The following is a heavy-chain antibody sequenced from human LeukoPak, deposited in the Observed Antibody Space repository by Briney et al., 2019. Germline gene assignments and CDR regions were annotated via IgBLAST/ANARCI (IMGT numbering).Heavy chain of an antibody. CDR1: GFTFSSYE. D-gene: IGHD2-2*01. J-gene: IGHJ4*02. Sequence: GGSLRLSCAASGFTFSSYEMNWVRQAPGKGLEWVSYISSSGSTIYYADSVKGRFTISRDNAKNSLYLQMNSLRAEDTAVYYCAREGRDCSSTSCYSFLDYWGQGTLVTVSS. CDR3: AREGRDCSSTSCYSFLDY. CDR2: ISSSGSTI. V-gene: IGHV3-48*03.